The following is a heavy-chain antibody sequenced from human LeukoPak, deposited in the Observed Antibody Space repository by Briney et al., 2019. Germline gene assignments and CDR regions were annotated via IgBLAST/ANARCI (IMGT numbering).Heavy chain of an antibody. J-gene: IGHJ4*02. CDR1: GGSFSGYY. Sequence: SETLSLTCAVYGGSFSGYYWSWIRQPPGKGLEWIGEISHSGSTNYNPSLKSRVTISVDTSKNQFSLKLSSVTAADTAVYYCASSRFLFDYWGQGTLVTVSS. V-gene: IGHV4-34*01. CDR3: ASSRFLFDY. CDR2: ISHSGST. D-gene: IGHD3-3*01.